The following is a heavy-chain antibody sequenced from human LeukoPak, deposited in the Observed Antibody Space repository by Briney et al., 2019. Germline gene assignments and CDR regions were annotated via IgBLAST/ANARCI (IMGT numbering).Heavy chain of an antibody. CDR2: IRYDETNK. Sequence: GGSLRLSCAASGFTFRNYGMHWVRQAPSKGLEWVAFIRYDETNKYYADSVKGRFTISRGNSKNTLYLQMNSLRPDDTAVYYCARDNSVRDEAWWFNPWGQGTLVTVSS. V-gene: IGHV3-30*02. CDR3: ARDNSVRDEAWWFNP. J-gene: IGHJ5*02. D-gene: IGHD5-24*01. CDR1: GFTFRNYG.